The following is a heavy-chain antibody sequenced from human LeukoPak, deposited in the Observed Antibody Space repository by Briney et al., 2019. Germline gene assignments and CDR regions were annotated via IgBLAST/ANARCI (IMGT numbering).Heavy chain of an antibody. Sequence: PGGSLRLSCAASGFTFSTYWMTWLRQAPGKGLEWVASINQGGSGKYYPDSVKGRFTISRDNTKNPLYLQMNSLRAEDTAVYYCARVRPGDAASWGQGTLVSVSS. CDR1: GFTFSTYW. V-gene: IGHV3-7*01. D-gene: IGHD1-26*01. CDR3: ARVRPGDAAS. J-gene: IGHJ5*02. CDR2: INQGGSGK.